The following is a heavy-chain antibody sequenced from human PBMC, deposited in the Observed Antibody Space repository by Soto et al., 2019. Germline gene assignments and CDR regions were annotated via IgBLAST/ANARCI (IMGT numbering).Heavy chain of an antibody. D-gene: IGHD3-10*01. CDR3: ARLGAYFGEFDYFDY. CDR1: GFNFNSYT. CDR2: ISRFSDRT. Sequence: PXESLSLYFSASGFNFNSYTMNWVRQAPGKGLEWVSSISRFSDRTYYADSVKGRFAIFRANAENSVYLQVNSLRAEDTAVYYCARLGAYFGEFDYFDYCGQGTPVTVSS. V-gene: IGHV3-21*06. J-gene: IGHJ4*02.